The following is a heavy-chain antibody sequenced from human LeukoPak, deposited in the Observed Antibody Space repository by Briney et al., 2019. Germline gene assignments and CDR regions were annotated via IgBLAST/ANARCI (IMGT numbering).Heavy chain of an antibody. J-gene: IGHJ5*02. D-gene: IGHD3-10*01. CDR2: ISAYNGNT. V-gene: IGHV1-18*01. CDR3: ARDKSYGSGSYYTSNWFDP. CDR1: GYTFTSYG. Sequence: ASVKVSCKASGYTFTSYGISWVRQAPGQGLEWMGWISAYNGNTNYAQKLQGRVTMTTDTSTSTAYMELRSLRSDDTAVYYCARDKSYGSGSYYTSNWFDPWGQGTLVTVSS.